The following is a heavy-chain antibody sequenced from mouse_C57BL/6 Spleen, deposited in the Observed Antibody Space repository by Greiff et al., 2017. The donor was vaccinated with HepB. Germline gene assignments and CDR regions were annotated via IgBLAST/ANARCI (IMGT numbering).Heavy chain of an antibody. J-gene: IGHJ2*01. V-gene: IGHV14-1*01. D-gene: IGHD1-1*01. CDR2: IDPEDGDT. CDR3: TTELLRGTCFDY. CDR1: GFNIKDYY. Sequence: VQLQQSGPELVRPGASVKLSCTASGFNIKDYYMHWVKQRPEQGLEWIGRIDPEDGDTEYAPKFQGKATMTADTSANTAYLQLSSLTSEDTAVYYCTTELLRGTCFDYWGQGTTLTVSS.